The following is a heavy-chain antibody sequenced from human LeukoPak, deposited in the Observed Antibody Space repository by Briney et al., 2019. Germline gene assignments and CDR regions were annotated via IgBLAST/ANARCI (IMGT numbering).Heavy chain of an antibody. CDR1: GGSISSYY. D-gene: IGHD3-16*01. CDR3: ARVRGDFETD. CDR2: RYYSGST. Sequence: SETLSLTCSVSGGSISSYYWTWIRQPPGKGLEWIGYRYYSGSTTYNPSLKSRVTISVDTSKSQFSLKLISVTAADTAIYYCARVRGDFETDWGQGTLVTASS. V-gene: IGHV4-59*01. J-gene: IGHJ1*01.